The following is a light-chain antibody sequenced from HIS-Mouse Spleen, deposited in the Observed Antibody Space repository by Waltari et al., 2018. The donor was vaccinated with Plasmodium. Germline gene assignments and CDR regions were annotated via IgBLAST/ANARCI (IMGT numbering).Light chain of an antibody. J-gene: IGLJ3*02. CDR2: EDS. Sequence: SYELTQPPSVSVSPGQTARITCSGDALPKKYAYWYQQKSGQAPVLVINEDSKRPSGIPVRVCGSRSGTMATLTISGAQVEDEADYYCYSTDSSGNHRVFGGGTKLTVL. CDR3: YSTDSSGNHRV. V-gene: IGLV3-10*01. CDR1: ALPKKY.